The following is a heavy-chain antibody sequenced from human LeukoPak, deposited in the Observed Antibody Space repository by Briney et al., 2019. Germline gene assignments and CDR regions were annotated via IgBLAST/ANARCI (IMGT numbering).Heavy chain of an antibody. CDR3: AKGKGPTANWYFDV. CDR2: MNPNSGNT. Sequence: ASVKVSCKASGYTFTSYDINWVRQATGQGLEWMGWMNPNSGNTGYAQKFQGRVTITRNTSISTAYMELSSLRSEDTAVYYCAKGKGPTANWYFDVWGRGTLVTVSS. J-gene: IGHJ2*01. V-gene: IGHV1-8*03. CDR1: GYTFTSYD. D-gene: IGHD2-21*02.